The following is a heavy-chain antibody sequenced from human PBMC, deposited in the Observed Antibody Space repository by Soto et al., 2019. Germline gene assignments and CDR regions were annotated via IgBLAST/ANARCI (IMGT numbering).Heavy chain of an antibody. J-gene: IGHJ4*02. Sequence: GASLKVSCKSSGYPFTNHGIHWVRQAPGQGLEWMGWINAGKGDTKYPQRFQGRVTITRDTSASTAYMELSSLRSEDTAVYYCARNILGETPDYWGPGTRVTVSS. CDR2: INAGKGDT. D-gene: IGHD3-9*01. V-gene: IGHV1-3*01. CDR3: ARNILGETPDY. CDR1: GYPFTNHG.